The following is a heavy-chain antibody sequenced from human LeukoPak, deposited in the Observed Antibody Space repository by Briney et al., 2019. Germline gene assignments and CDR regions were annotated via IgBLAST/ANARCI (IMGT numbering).Heavy chain of an antibody. Sequence: GRSLGLSCAASGFNFSDYNMHWVRQAPGKGLEWVSYSSSILPTTFYAESVEGRFTISRDNAKNSLYLQMNSLRAGDTAVYYCARIEAFCGSGGCYEGFDSWGQGTLVTVSS. CDR1: GFNFSDYN. CDR3: ARIEAFCGSGGCYEGFDS. V-gene: IGHV3-48*04. CDR2: SSSILPTT. J-gene: IGHJ5*01. D-gene: IGHD2-21*01.